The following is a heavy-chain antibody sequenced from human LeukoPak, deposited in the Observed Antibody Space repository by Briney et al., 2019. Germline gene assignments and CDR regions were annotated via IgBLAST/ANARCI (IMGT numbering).Heavy chain of an antibody. J-gene: IGHJ4*02. V-gene: IGHV3-21*04. CDR3: AKQVGAKQDY. D-gene: IGHD1-26*01. Sequence: GGSLRLSCAASGFTFDSFSINWVRQAPGKGLEWVASISSSTTYIYYAGSVKGRFTISRDNSKNTLYLQMNSLRAEDTAVYYCAKQVGAKQDYWGQGTLVTVSS. CDR1: GFTFDSFS. CDR2: ISSSTTYI.